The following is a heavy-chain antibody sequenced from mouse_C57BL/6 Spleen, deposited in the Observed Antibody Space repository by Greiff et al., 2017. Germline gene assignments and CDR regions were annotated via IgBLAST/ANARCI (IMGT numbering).Heavy chain of an antibody. CDR1: GFTFSDYY. Sequence: EVKLMESEGGLVQPGSSMKLSCTASGFTFSDYYMAWVCQVPEKGLEWVANINYDGSSTYYLDSLKSRFIISRDNAKNILYLQMSSLKSEDTATYYCARDRDYYGLDYWGQGTTLTVSA. J-gene: IGHJ2*01. D-gene: IGHD1-2*01. CDR3: ARDRDYYGLDY. CDR2: INYDGSST. V-gene: IGHV5-16*01.